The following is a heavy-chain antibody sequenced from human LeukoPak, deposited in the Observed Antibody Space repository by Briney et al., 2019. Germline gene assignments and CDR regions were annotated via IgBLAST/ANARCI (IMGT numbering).Heavy chain of an antibody. D-gene: IGHD2-15*01. CDR3: ARHRVAERHNWFDP. Sequence: PSETLSLTCTVSSGSIGAYYWSWIRQPPGKGLEWIGRIYTSGSTYYNPSLKSRVTISVDTSKNQFSLKLSSVTAADTAVYYCARHRVAERHNWFDPWGQGTLVTVSS. J-gene: IGHJ5*02. CDR1: SGSIGAYY. V-gene: IGHV4-4*07. CDR2: IYTSGST.